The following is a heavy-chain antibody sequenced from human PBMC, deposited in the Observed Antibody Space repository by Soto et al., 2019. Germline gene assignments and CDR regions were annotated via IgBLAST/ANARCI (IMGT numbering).Heavy chain of an antibody. Sequence: SGPTLVNPTQTLTLTCTFSGFSLSTSGMCVSWIRQPPGKALEWLALIDWDDDKYYSTSLKTRLTISKDTSKNQVVLTMTNTDPVDTATYYCARISADSSSWYWFDPWGQGTLVTVS. V-gene: IGHV2-70*01. CDR3: ARISADSSSWYWFDP. CDR2: IDWDDDK. CDR1: GFSLSTSGMC. J-gene: IGHJ5*02. D-gene: IGHD6-13*01.